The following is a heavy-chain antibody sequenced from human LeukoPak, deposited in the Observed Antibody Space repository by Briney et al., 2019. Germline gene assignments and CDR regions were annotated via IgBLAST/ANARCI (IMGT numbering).Heavy chain of an antibody. V-gene: IGHV1-24*01. J-gene: IGHJ4*02. Sequence: ASVKVSCKVSGYTLTELSMHWVRQAPGKGLEWMGGFDPEDGETIYAQKFQGRVTMTEDTSTDTAYMELSSLRSEDTAVYYCARGRGTSSMQPWSSRLDYWGQGTLVTVSS. D-gene: IGHD5-18*01. CDR2: FDPEDGET. CDR1: GYTLTELS. CDR3: ARGRGTSSMQPWSSRLDY.